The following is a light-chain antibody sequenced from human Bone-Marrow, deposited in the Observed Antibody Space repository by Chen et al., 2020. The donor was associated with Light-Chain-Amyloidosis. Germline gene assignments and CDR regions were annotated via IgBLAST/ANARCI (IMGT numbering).Light chain of an antibody. CDR1: ALPRKY. CDR2: EDS. J-gene: IGLJ1*01. V-gene: IGLV3-10*01. CDR3: YSRDISGNHRV. Sequence: YELTQPPSVSVSPGQTARITCPGDALPRKYAYWYQQKSGQAPVMVITEDSKRPSGIPERFAGASSGKMATWTSSGAQVDDQADYYCYSRDISGNHRVFGTGTTVTVL.